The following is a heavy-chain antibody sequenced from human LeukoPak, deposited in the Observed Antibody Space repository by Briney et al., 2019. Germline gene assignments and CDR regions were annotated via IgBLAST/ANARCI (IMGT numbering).Heavy chain of an antibody. Sequence: GASVKVSCKASGGTFSSYAISWVRQAPGRGLEWMGRIIPILGIANYAQKFQGRVTITADKSTSTAYMELSSLRSEDTAVYYCARADSSGIDYWGQGTLVTVSS. V-gene: IGHV1-69*04. CDR1: GGTFSSYA. D-gene: IGHD3-22*01. CDR2: IIPILGIA. J-gene: IGHJ4*02. CDR3: ARADSSGIDY.